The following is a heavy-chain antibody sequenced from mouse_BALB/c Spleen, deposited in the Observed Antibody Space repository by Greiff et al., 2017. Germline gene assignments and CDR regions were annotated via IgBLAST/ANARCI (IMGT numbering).Heavy chain of an antibody. V-gene: IGHV3-2*02. CDR2: ISYSGST. Sequence: EVQRVESGPGLVKPSQSLSLTCTVTGYSITSDYAWNWIRQFPGNKLEWMGYISYSGSTSYNPSLKSRISITRDTSKNQFFLQLNSVTTEDTATYYCARLEHYFDYWGQGTTLTVSS. CDR1: GYSITSDYA. CDR3: ARLEHYFDY. J-gene: IGHJ2*01.